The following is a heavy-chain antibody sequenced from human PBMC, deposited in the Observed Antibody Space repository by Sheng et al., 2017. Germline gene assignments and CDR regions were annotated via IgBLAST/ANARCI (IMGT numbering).Heavy chain of an antibody. CDR3: ARGNSTAWSFDY. D-gene: IGHD6-19*01. V-gene: IGHV3-30*03. Sequence: VQLVESGGGIVQPGGSLRLSCAASAFTFSGFWIHWVRQSPGKGLEWEAVISYDGSDKYYADSVKGRFTMSRDNSKNTVYLQMNSLTPEDTAVYYCARGNSTAWSFDYWGQGTLVTVSS. CDR2: ISYDGSDK. J-gene: IGHJ4*02. CDR1: AFTFSGFW.